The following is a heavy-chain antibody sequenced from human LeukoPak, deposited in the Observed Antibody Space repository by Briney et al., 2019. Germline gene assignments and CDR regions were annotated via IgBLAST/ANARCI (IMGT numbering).Heavy chain of an antibody. CDR2: IYHSGST. D-gene: IGHD1-26*01. V-gene: IGHV4-38-2*02. CDR1: GYSISSGYY. Sequence: SETLSLTCTVSGYSISSGYYWGWIRQPPGEGLEWIGSIYHSGSTNYNPSLKSRVTISVDTSKNQFSLRLSSVTAADTAVYYCARQGIIVGATSFWYFDYWGQGTLVTVSS. CDR3: ARQGIIVGATSFWYFDY. J-gene: IGHJ4*02.